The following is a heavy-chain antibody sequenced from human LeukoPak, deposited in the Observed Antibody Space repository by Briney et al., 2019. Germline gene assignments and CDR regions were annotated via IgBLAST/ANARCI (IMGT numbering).Heavy chain of an antibody. CDR2: MYNSGST. Sequence: PSETLSLTCTVSGASIRSYYWSWIRQPPGRGLEWIGYMYNSGSTYYNPSLKSRVTISGDTSKNQFSLKLTSVTAADTAVYYCARLGGPAAVDYWGQGTLSPSRQ. V-gene: IGHV4-59*01. J-gene: IGHJ4*02. CDR1: GASIRSYY. D-gene: IGHD2-2*01. CDR3: ARLGGPAAVDY.